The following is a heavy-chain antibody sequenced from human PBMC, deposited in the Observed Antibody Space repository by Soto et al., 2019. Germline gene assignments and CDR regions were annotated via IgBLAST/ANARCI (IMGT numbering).Heavy chain of an antibody. CDR2: ISAYNGNT. CDR3: ASGTVGYFFDSSGWPLIFDR. J-gene: IGHJ1*01. V-gene: IGHV1-18*01. Sequence: GASVKVSCKASGYTFTSYGISWVRQAPGQGLEWMGWISAYNGNTNYAQKLQGRVTMTTDTSTSTAYMELRSLRSDDTAVYYCASGTVGYFFDSSGWPLIFDRWGQGTPVTVS. CDR1: GYTFTSYG. D-gene: IGHD3-22*01.